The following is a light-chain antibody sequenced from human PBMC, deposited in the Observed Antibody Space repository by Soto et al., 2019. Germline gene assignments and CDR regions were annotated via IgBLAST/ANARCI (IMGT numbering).Light chain of an antibody. J-gene: IGLJ2*01. Sequence: QSALTQPASVSGSPGQSIAISCTGSSSDVGGYNYVSWYQQHPGKAPKLIIFDVINRPSGVSDRFSGSKSGTTASLTISGLQAEDEADYYCHSYTSSSSHVLFGGGTKLTVL. CDR2: DVI. CDR3: HSYTSSSSHVL. V-gene: IGLV2-14*03. CDR1: SSDVGGYNY.